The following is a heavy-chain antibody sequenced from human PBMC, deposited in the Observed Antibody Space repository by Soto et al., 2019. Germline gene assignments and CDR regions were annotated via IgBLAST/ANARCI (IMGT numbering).Heavy chain of an antibody. CDR2: IIPIFGTA. D-gene: IGHD3-16*01. J-gene: IGHJ4*02. V-gene: IGHV1-69*12. Sequence: QVQLVQSGAEVKKPGSSVKVSCKASGGTFSSYAIDWVRQAPGHGIEWMGGIIPIFGTADYAQKFQGRVTITADESTRTAYMELSSLRSEDTAVYYCARGQTGGGWGYDLDYWGQGTLVTVSS. CDR3: ARGQTGGGWGYDLDY. CDR1: GGTFSSYA.